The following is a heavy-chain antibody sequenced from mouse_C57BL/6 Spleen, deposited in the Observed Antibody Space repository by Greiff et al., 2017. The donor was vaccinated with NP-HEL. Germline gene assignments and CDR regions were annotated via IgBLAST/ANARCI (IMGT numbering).Heavy chain of an antibody. CDR3: ARIEYGSSRDWYCDV. J-gene: IGHJ1*03. Sequence: QVTLKVSGPGILQPSQTLSLTCSFSGFSLRTFGMGVGWIRQPSGKGLEWLAHIWWDADKYSNPALKSRLTISKDTSKNQVFRKIANVDTADTATYYCARIEYGSSRDWYCDVWGTGTTVTVSS. V-gene: IGHV8-8*01. CDR1: GFSLRTFGMG. D-gene: IGHD1-1*01. CDR2: IWWDADK.